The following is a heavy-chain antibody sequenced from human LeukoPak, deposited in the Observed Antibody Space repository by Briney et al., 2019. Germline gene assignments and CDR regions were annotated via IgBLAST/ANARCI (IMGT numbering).Heavy chain of an antibody. CDR3: ARSTAVAGRGFGY. Sequence: GASVKVSCKASGYTFTSYDINGVRQATGQGREGMGWMNPNSGNTGYAQKFQGRVTMTRNTSISTAYMELSSLRSEDTAVYYCARSTAVAGRGFGYWGQGTLVTVSS. CDR1: GYTFTSYD. V-gene: IGHV1-8*01. J-gene: IGHJ4*02. D-gene: IGHD6-19*01. CDR2: MNPNSGNT.